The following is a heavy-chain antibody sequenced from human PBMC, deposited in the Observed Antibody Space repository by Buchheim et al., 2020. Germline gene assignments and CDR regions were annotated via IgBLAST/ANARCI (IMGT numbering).Heavy chain of an antibody. J-gene: IGHJ6*03. V-gene: IGHV3-33*01. Sequence: QVQLVESGGGVVQPGRSLRLSCAASGFTFSSYGMHWVRQAPGKGLEWVAVIWDDGSNKYYADSVKGRFTISRDNSKNTLYLQMNSLRAEDTAVYYCARGRNCSSTSCYFSYYYYYYMDVWGKGTT. D-gene: IGHD2-2*01. CDR3: ARGRNCSSTSCYFSYYYYYYMDV. CDR1: GFTFSSYG. CDR2: IWDDGSNK.